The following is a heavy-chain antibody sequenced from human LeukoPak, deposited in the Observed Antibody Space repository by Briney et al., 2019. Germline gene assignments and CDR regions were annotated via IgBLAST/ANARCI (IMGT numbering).Heavy chain of an antibody. CDR1: GGSISSYY. V-gene: IGHV4-59*01. D-gene: IGHD6-6*01. CDR3: AREYSSSSYYMDV. Sequence: SETLSLTCTVSGGSISSYYWSWIRQPPGKGLEWIGYIYYSGSTNYNSSLKSRVTISVDTSKNQFSLKLSSVTAAVTAVYYCAREYSSSSYYMDVWGKGTTVTVSS. CDR2: IYYSGST. J-gene: IGHJ6*03.